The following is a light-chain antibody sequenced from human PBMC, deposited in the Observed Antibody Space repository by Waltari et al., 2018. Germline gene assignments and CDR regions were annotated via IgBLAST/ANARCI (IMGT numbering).Light chain of an antibody. Sequence: EIVLTQSPGTLSLSPGERATLSCRASQSVSNNYLAWYQQKPGQAPRLLIYGASSRATGIPDRFSGSGSGTEFTLTISRLEPEDFAVYYCQHYGSSTYTFGLGTKLEIK. V-gene: IGKV3-20*01. CDR3: QHYGSSTYT. CDR2: GAS. CDR1: QSVSNNY. J-gene: IGKJ2*01.